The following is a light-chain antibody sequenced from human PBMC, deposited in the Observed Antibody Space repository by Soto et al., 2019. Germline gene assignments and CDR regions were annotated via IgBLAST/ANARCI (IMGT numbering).Light chain of an antibody. V-gene: IGKV1-5*03. CDR2: KAS. CDR1: QSISSW. Sequence: DIQMTQSPSTLSASVGDRVTITCRASQSISSWLTWYQQKAGQAPKLLIYKASIVESGVPSRFSGSGSGTEFTLTISSLQPDGSATYYCQQDSYFATFGQGTRVEV. J-gene: IGKJ1*01. CDR3: QQDSYFAT.